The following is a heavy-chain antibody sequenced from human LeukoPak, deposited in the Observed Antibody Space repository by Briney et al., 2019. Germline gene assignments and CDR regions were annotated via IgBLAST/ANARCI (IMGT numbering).Heavy chain of an antibody. CDR2: IFPGDSET. CDR1: GYSFTTYW. CDR3: ARGEEYYYDSSGYYSYFDY. V-gene: IGHV5-51*01. D-gene: IGHD3-22*01. J-gene: IGHJ4*02. Sequence: GESLKISCTGYSFTTYWIGWVRQMPGKGLEWMGIIFPGDSETIYSPSFQGQVTISADKYISTAYLQWRSLKASDTAMYYCARGEEYYYDSSGYYSYFDYWGQGTLVTVSS.